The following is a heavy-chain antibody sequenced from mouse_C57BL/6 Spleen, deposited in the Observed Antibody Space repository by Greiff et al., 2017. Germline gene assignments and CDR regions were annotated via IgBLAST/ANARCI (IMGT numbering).Heavy chain of an antibody. CDR1: GYTFTDYE. D-gene: IGHD2-4*01. Sequence: QVQLQQSGAELVRPGASVTLSCKASGYTFTDYEMHWVKQTPVHGLEWIGAIDPETGGTAYNQKFKGKAILTADKSSSTAYMELRSLTSEDSAVXYCARSRLYDYGETDAMDYWGQGTSVTVSS. CDR2: IDPETGGT. V-gene: IGHV1-15*01. J-gene: IGHJ4*01. CDR3: ARSRLYDYGETDAMDY.